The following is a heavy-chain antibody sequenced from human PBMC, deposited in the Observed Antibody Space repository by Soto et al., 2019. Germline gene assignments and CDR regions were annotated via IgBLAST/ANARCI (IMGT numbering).Heavy chain of an antibody. V-gene: IGHV1-69*01. CDR1: GGIFSNYV. Sequence: QVQLVQSGAEVKKPGSSVKVACKASGGIFSNYVLNWVRQAPGQGLEWMGGIIPIFGTGNYAQKIQGRVTITTDESTTTASMELRGLRSEDTAGYYCARRYYNSSGYFDYWGQGTLVTVSS. CDR3: ARRYYNSSGYFDY. D-gene: IGHD3-22*01. CDR2: IIPIFGTG. J-gene: IGHJ4*02.